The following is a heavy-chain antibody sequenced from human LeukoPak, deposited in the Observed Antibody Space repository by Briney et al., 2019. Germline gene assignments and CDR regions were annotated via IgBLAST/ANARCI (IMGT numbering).Heavy chain of an antibody. Sequence: GGSLRLSCAASGFTFSSYGMHWVRQAPGKGLEWVAVIWYDGSTRYYRDSIKGRFTISRDNSKNTLYLQMNSLRAEDTAVYYCAKGLTRRYLDYWGQGTLVTVSS. CDR2: IWYDGSTR. CDR3: AKGLTRRYLDY. D-gene: IGHD3-9*01. J-gene: IGHJ4*02. CDR1: GFTFSSYG. V-gene: IGHV3-33*06.